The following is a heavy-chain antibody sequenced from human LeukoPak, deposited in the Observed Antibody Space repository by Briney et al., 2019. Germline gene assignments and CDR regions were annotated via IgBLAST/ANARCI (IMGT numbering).Heavy chain of an antibody. J-gene: IGHJ4*02. CDR3: AKLDVARKQLWPRLVPAPFDY. Sequence: GGSLRLSCAASGFTFSSYAMSWVRQAPGKGLEWVSAISGSGGSTYYADSVKGRFTISRDNSKNTLYLQMNSLRAEDTAVYYCAKLDVARKQLWPRLVPAPFDYWGQGTLVTVSS. V-gene: IGHV3-23*01. CDR1: GFTFSSYA. D-gene: IGHD5-18*01. CDR2: ISGSGGST.